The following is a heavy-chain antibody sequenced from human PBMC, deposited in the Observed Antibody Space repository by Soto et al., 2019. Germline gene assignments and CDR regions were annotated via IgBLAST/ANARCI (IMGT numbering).Heavy chain of an antibody. V-gene: IGHV4-39*01. CDR1: DDSINSDKYY. Sequence: QLQLQESGPGLVKPSETLSLTCSVSDDSINSDKYYWGWIRQPPGKGLEWIGSIYYRGNAYYNPSLPTRVTISLDKSRSQFSLQLNSVTAADSAVYFCARLEGLATISYYFDFWGPGALVTVSS. D-gene: IGHD3-9*01. CDR2: IYYRGNA. J-gene: IGHJ4*02. CDR3: ARLEGLATISYYFDF.